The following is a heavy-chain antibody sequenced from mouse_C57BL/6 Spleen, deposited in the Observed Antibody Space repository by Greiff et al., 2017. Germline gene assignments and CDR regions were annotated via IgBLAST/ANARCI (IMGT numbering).Heavy chain of an antibody. CDR3: TRRIYDGYDVGPAMDY. J-gene: IGHJ4*01. D-gene: IGHD2-3*01. V-gene: IGHV1-15*01. CDR1: GYTFTDYE. Sequence: VQLQQSGAELVRPGASVTLSCKASGYTFTDYEMHWVKQTPVHGLEWIGAIDPETGGTAYNQKFKGKAILTADESSSTAYMELRSLTSEDSAVYYCTRRIYDGYDVGPAMDYWGQGTSVTVSS. CDR2: IDPETGGT.